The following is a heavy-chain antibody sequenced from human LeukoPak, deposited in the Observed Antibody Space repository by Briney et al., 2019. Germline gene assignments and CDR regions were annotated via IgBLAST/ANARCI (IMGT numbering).Heavy chain of an antibody. CDR1: GGTFSSYA. CDR2: IIPIFGTA. J-gene: IGHJ4*02. Sequence: SVKVSCKASGGTFSSYAISWVRQAPGQGLEWMGGIIPIFGTANYAQKFQGRVTITADESTSTAYMELSSLRSEDTAVYYCARAHVDTAMVPDYWGQGTLVTVSS. V-gene: IGHV1-69*01. D-gene: IGHD5-18*01. CDR3: ARAHVDTAMVPDY.